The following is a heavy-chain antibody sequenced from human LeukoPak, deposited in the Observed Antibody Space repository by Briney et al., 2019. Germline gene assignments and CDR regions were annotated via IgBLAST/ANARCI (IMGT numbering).Heavy chain of an antibody. V-gene: IGHV3-48*01. J-gene: IGHJ5*02. Sequence: GGSLRLSCAVSGFIFSQYSMNWVRQAPGKGLEWVSHIRSSSETFYADSVKGRFTISRDNARNSLYLQMNNLRGEDTAIYYCARDAGNSGYGCDLWGQGTLVTVSS. CDR3: ARDAGNSGYGCDL. CDR1: GFIFSQYS. D-gene: IGHD5-12*01. CDR2: IRSSSET.